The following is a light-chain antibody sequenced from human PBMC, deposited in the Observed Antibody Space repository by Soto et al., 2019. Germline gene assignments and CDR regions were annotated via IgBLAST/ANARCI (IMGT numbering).Light chain of an antibody. CDR1: SSDVGAYDY. CDR2: VVS. CDR3: SLYTSSATPYV. Sequence: QSALTQPASVSGSPGQSITISCTGTSSDVGAYDYVSWYQQHPDKAPKLIIYVVSNRPSGVSNRFSGSKSGNTASLTISGLQAEDEADYYCSLYTSSATPYVFGTGTEVTVL. V-gene: IGLV2-14*01. J-gene: IGLJ1*01.